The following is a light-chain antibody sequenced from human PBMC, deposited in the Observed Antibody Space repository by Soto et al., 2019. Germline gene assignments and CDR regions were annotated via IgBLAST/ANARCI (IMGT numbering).Light chain of an antibody. CDR3: QQYNSYWT. CDR1: QNIRWR. Sequence: DVQMTQSPSPLSASSGDRVTITCRASQNIRWRLAWFQQKRGKATKLLIYDASCLESGVPSRFSGSGSGEEFTITSSSLQPDDFATYYCQQYNSYWTFSQGTKVDIK. J-gene: IGKJ1*01. CDR2: DAS. V-gene: IGKV1-5*01.